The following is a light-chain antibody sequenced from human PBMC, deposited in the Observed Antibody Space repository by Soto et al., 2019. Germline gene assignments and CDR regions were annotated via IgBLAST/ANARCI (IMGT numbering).Light chain of an antibody. Sequence: IVMTQSPDSLAGSLGERATINCKSSQSVLYSSNNRDSLAWYQQKPGLPPKLLIYWASIRASGVPDRFSGGGSGTDFTLTISSMQAEPVAVYYCQQYYSTMYTFGQGTKVDIK. V-gene: IGKV4-1*01. CDR2: WAS. CDR1: QSVLYSSNNRDS. J-gene: IGKJ2*01. CDR3: QQYYSTMYT.